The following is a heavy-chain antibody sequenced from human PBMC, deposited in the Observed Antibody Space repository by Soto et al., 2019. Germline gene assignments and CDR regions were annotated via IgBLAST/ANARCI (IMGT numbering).Heavy chain of an antibody. D-gene: IGHD1-7*01. Sequence: SETLSLTCTVSGGSISSGDYYWSWIRQPPGKGLEWIGYIYYSGSTYYNPSLKSRVTISVDTSKNQFSLKLSSVTAADPAVYYCARDLGEWNYGSRRFDPWGQGTLVTVSS. J-gene: IGHJ5*02. CDR3: ARDLGEWNYGSRRFDP. V-gene: IGHV4-30-4*01. CDR2: IYYSGST. CDR1: GGSISSGDYY.